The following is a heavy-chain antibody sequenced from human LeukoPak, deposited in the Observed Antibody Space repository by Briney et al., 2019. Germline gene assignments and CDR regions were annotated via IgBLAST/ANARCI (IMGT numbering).Heavy chain of an antibody. CDR3: ARASYDSSGYYYFDY. D-gene: IGHD3-22*01. CDR2: IYYSGST. J-gene: IGHJ4*02. CDR1: GGSISSYY. V-gene: IGHV4-59*01. Sequence: SETLSLTCTVSGGSISSYYWSWIRQPPAKGLEWIGYIYYSGSTNYNPSLKSRVTISVDTSKNQFSLKLSSVTAADTAVYYCARASYDSSGYYYFDYWGQGTLVTVSS.